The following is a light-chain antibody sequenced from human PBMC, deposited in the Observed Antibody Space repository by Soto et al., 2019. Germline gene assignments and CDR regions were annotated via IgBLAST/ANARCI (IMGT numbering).Light chain of an antibody. CDR1: QSLGRY. CDR2: GAS. CDR3: QQYGSSPT. V-gene: IGKV3-20*01. Sequence: DIVLTQSPDTLSLSPEESATLSCWATQSLGRYLAWYQQKPGQAPMLLIYGASSRATGIPDRFSGSGSGTDFTLTISRLEPEDFAVYYCQQYGSSPTFGGGTKVDIK. J-gene: IGKJ4*01.